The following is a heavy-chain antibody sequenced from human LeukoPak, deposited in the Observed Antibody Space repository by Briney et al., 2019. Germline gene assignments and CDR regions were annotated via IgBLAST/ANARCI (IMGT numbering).Heavy chain of an antibody. D-gene: IGHD5-24*01. CDR1: GYSISSGYY. CDR3: ARSSGRWLQLRSNAFDI. CDR2: IYHSGST. V-gene: IGHV4-38-2*02. Sequence: SETLSLTCTVSGYSISSGYYWGWIRQPPGKGLEWIGSIYHSGSTYYNPSLKSRVTISVDTSKNQFSLKLSSVTAADTAVYYCARSSGRWLQLRSNAFDIWGQGTMVTVSS. J-gene: IGHJ3*02.